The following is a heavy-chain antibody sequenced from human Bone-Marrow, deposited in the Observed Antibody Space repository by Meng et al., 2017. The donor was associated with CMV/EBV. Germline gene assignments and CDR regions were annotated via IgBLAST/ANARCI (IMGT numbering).Heavy chain of an antibody. CDR1: GFTFSSYW. Sequence: GESLKISCAASGFTFSSYWMSWVRQAPGKGLEWVSVIYSGGSTYYADSVKGRFTISRDNSKNTLYLQMNSLRAEDTAVYYCARSLRDAYFDYWGQGTLVTVSS. J-gene: IGHJ4*02. V-gene: IGHV3-66*02. CDR2: IYSGGST. CDR3: ARSLRDAYFDY.